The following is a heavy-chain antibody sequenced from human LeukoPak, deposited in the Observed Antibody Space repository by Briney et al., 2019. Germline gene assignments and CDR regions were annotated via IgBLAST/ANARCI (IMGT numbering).Heavy chain of an antibody. Sequence: ASVKVSCKASGYTFTGYYIHWVRQAPGQGLEWVGWINPNNGGTNYAQKFQGRVIMTRDTSISTAYMELSRLRSDDTAVYYCARELARGDGDYVLNPWGQGTLVTVSS. CDR3: ARELARGDGDYVLNP. V-gene: IGHV1-2*02. CDR2: INPNNGGT. CDR1: GYTFTGYY. D-gene: IGHD4-17*01. J-gene: IGHJ5*02.